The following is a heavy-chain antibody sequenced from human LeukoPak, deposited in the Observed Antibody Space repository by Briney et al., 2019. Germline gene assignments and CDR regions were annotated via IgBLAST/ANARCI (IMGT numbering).Heavy chain of an antibody. V-gene: IGHV4-34*01. J-gene: IGHJ6*03. CDR3: ARQRWLQFHYYYYMDV. CDR2: INHSGST. D-gene: IGHD5-24*01. CDR1: GGSFSGYY. Sequence: SETLSLTCAVYGGSFSGYYWSWIRQPPGKGLEWIGEINHSGSTNYNPSLKSRVTISVDTSKNQFSLKLSSVTAADTAVYYCARQRWLQFHYYYYMDVWGKGTTVTVSS.